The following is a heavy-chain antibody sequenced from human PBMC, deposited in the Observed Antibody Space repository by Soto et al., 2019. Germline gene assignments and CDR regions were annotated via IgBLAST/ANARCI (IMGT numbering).Heavy chain of an antibody. CDR3: ARVRLDIVLVPAAMRAFDI. J-gene: IGHJ3*02. CDR2: IYYSGST. Sequence: TLSLTCTVSGGSISSGGYYWSWIRQHPGKGLEWIGYIYYSGSTYYNPSLKSRVTISVDTSKNQFSLKLSSVTAADTAVYYCARVRLDIVLVPAAMRAFDIWGQGTMVTVSS. CDR1: GGSISSGGYY. V-gene: IGHV4-31*03. D-gene: IGHD2-2*03.